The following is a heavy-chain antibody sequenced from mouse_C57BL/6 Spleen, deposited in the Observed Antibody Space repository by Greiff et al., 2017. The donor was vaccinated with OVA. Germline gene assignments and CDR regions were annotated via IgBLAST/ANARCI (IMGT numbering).Heavy chain of an antibody. Sequence: QVHVKQPGAELVKPGASVKVSCKASGYTFTSYWMHWVKQRPGQGLEWIGRIHPSDSDTNYNQKFKGKATLTVDKSSSTAYMQLSSLTSEDSAVYYCATYSNYSWFAYWGQGTLVTVSA. J-gene: IGHJ3*01. D-gene: IGHD2-5*01. CDR3: ATYSNYSWFAY. V-gene: IGHV1-74*01. CDR1: GYTFTSYW. CDR2: IHPSDSDT.